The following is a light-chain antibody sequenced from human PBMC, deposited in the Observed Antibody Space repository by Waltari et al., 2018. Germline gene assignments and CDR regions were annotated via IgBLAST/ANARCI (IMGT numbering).Light chain of an antibody. J-gene: IGLJ2*01. CDR2: EVI. V-gene: IGLV2-23*02. CDR1: SSDVGGFNL. CDR3: CSYVGGSSLI. Sequence: QSALAQPAPVSGSPGQSITFPSTGTSSDVGGFNLASWYQQHPGKVPKLMIYEVIKRPSGVSNRFSGSKSGNTASLTISGLQAEDEADYYCCSYVGGSSLIFGGGTKLTVL.